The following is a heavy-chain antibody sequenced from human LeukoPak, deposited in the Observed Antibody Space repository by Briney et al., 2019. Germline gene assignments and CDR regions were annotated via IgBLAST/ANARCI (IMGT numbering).Heavy chain of an antibody. CDR2: IYYSGST. V-gene: IGHV4-39*01. Sequence: SETLSLTCTVSGGSISSSSYYWGWIRQPPGKGLEWIGSIYYSGSTYYNPSLKSRVTISVDTSKNQFSLKLSPVTAADTAVYYCATLHYGDYVYYYYMDVWGKGTTVTISS. J-gene: IGHJ6*03. D-gene: IGHD4-17*01. CDR3: ATLHYGDYVYYYYMDV. CDR1: GGSISSSSYY.